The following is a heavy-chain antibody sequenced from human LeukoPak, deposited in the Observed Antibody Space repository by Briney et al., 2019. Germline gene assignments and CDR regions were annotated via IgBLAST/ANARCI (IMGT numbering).Heavy chain of an antibody. J-gene: IGHJ3*02. CDR3: ASPGYSYGSDDAFDI. D-gene: IGHD5-18*01. CDR2: INHSGST. Sequence: SETLPLTCAVYGGSFSGYYWSWLRQPPGKGLEWIGEINHSGSTNYNPSLKSRVTISVDTSKNQFSLKLSSVTAADTAVYYCASPGYSYGSDDAFDIWGQGTMVTVSS. V-gene: IGHV4-34*01. CDR1: GGSFSGYY.